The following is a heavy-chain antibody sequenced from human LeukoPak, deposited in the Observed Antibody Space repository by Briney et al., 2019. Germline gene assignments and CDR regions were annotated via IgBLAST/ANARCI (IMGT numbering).Heavy chain of an antibody. CDR3: AKNYYDSSGYLTL. V-gene: IGHV1-69*06. CDR2: IIPIFGTA. Sequence: GASVKVSCKASGGTFNDNALSWVRQAPGQGLEWMGGIIPIFGTANYAQKFQGRVTITADKSTSTAYMELSSLRSEDTAVYYCAKNYYDSSGYLTLWGQGTLVTVSS. J-gene: IGHJ4*02. CDR1: GGTFNDNA. D-gene: IGHD3-22*01.